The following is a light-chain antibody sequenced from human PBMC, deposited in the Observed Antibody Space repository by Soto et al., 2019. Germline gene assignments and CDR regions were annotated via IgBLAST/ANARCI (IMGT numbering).Light chain of an antibody. CDR1: QSISSW. V-gene: IGKV1-5*03. J-gene: IGKJ1*01. CDR3: QQYNAYPWT. Sequence: DIQMTQSPSTLSASVGDRVTITCRASQSISSWLAWYQQKPGKAPKLLIYKASTLESGVPSNFNGSGSGTEFSLTISSLQPEDFATYYCQQYNAYPWTFGQGTKV. CDR2: KAS.